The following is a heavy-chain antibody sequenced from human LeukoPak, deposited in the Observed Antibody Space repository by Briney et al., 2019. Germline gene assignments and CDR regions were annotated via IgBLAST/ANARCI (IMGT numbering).Heavy chain of an antibody. V-gene: IGHV3-20*04. CDR3: GRVYCSTTSCYDYYDYYMDG. D-gene: IGHD2-2*01. CDR2: TNWDGANT. CDR1: GFRFDDYG. J-gene: IGHJ6*03. Sequence: PGGSLRLSCAASGFRFDDYGMSWVRHVPGKGLEWVSGTNWDGANTGYADSVKGRFTISRDNVKNFLYLQMNSLRVEDTALYFCGRVYCSTTSCYDYYDYYMDGWGKGITVTVSS.